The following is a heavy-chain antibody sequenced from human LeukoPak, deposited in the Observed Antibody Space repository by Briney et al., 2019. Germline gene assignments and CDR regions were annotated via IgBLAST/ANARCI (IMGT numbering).Heavy chain of an antibody. CDR3: ARVLGIAVAAFGGEDY. J-gene: IGHJ4*02. CDR2: ISAYNGNT. Sequence: ASVKVSCKASGYTFTSYGISWVRQAPGQGLEWMGWISAYNGNTNYAQKLQGRVTMTTDTSTSTAYMELRSLRSDDTAVYYCARVLGIAVAAFGGEDYWGQGTLVTVSS. CDR1: GYTFTSYG. V-gene: IGHV1-18*01. D-gene: IGHD6-19*01.